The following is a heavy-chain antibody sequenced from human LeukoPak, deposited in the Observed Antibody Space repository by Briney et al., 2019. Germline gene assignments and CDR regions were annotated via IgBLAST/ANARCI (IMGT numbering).Heavy chain of an antibody. CDR3: ARGGYDSPYYFDY. D-gene: IGHD5-12*01. CDR2: IYYSGST. J-gene: IGHJ4*02. V-gene: IGHV4-30-4*08. CDR1: GGSISSGGYY. Sequence: PSQTLSLTCTVSGGSISSGGYYWSWIRQHPGKGLEWIGYIYYSGSTYYNPSLKSRVTISVDTSKNQFSLKLSSVTAADTAVYYCARGGYDSPYYFDYWGQGTLVTVSS.